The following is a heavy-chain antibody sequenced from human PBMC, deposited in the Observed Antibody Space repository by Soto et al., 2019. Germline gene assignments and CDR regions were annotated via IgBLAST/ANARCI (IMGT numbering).Heavy chain of an antibody. D-gene: IGHD2-2*01. CDR1: GFTFSGIA. J-gene: IGHJ5*02. CDR2: VSYDATNK. V-gene: IGHV3-30*03. CDR3: AMALSFTSSALDS. Sequence: QVQLVDSGGGVVRRGNSLTLACAASGFTFSGIAMHWVRQAPGKGLEWVAVVSYDATNKFYGESVKGRFTVSRDNSKHTLYLHMTSLRSEDTATYYCAMALSFTSSALDSWGQGSLVIVS.